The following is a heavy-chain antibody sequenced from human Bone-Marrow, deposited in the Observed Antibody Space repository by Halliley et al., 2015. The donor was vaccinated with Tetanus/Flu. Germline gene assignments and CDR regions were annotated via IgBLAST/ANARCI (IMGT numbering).Heavy chain of an antibody. J-gene: IGHJ5*02. V-gene: IGHV3-48*03. Sequence: SLRLSCTASGFILSSYEMNWVRQAPGKGLEWVSYISVRGTTIYYADSVQGRFTISRDHATNSLYLQMNSLRAEDTAVYYCARGSSYNDFLTGHNWFDPWGQGTLVTVSS. CDR1: GFILSSYE. D-gene: IGHD3-9*01. CDR2: ISVRGTTI. CDR3: ARGSSYNDFLTGHNWFDP.